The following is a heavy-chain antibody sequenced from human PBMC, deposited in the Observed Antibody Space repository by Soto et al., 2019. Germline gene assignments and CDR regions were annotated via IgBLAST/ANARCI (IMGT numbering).Heavy chain of an antibody. CDR1: GFTFSSYG. CDR3: AKDSAKILGRIHYFDY. V-gene: IGHV3-30*18. D-gene: IGHD7-27*01. Sequence: GGSLRLSCAASGFTFSSYGMHWVRQAPGKGLEWVAVISYDGSNKYYADSVKGRFTISRDNSKNTLYLQMNSLRAEDTAVYYCAKDSAKILGRIHYFDYWGQGTLVTVSS. CDR2: ISYDGSNK. J-gene: IGHJ4*02.